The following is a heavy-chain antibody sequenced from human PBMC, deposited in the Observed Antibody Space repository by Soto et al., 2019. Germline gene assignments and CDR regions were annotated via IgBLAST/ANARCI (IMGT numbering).Heavy chain of an antibody. J-gene: IGHJ6*02. CDR3: ARDPTLRFLEWWTPNYYYYGMDV. CDR1: GFTFSSYS. V-gene: IGHV3-21*01. CDR2: ISSSSSYI. Sequence: GGSLRLSCAASGFTFSSYSMNWVRQAPGKGLEWVSSISSSSSYIYYADSVKGRFTVSRDNAKNSLYLQMNSLRAEDTAVYYCARDPTLRFLEWWTPNYYYYGMDVWGQGTTVTV. D-gene: IGHD3-3*01.